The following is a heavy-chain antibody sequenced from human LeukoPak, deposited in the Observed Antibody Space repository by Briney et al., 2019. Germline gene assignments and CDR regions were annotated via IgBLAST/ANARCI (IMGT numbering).Heavy chain of an antibody. V-gene: IGHV4-61*01. CDR3: ARVGADGSGFLFDY. D-gene: IGHD3-10*01. CDR1: GDSVSSGTYY. J-gene: IGHJ4*02. Sequence: SETPSLTCTVSGDSVSSGTYYWSWIRQPPGKGLEWIGYIYYSGSTNYNPSLKSRVTISVDTSKNQFSLKLSSVTAADTAVYYCARVGADGSGFLFDYWGQGTLVTVSS. CDR2: IYYSGST.